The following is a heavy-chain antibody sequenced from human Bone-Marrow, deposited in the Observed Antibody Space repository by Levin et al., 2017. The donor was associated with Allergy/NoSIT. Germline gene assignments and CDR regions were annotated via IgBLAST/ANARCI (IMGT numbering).Heavy chain of an antibody. CDR1: GFTFSSYN. Sequence: PGGSLRLSCAASGFTFSSYNMNWVRQAPGKGLEWVSSISSSSSYIYYADSVKGRFTISRDNAKSSLYLQMNSLRAEDTAVYYCARAYSSSWYNYWGQGTLVTVSS. CDR2: ISSSSSYI. CDR3: ARAYSSSWYNY. D-gene: IGHD6-13*01. J-gene: IGHJ4*02. V-gene: IGHV3-21*01.